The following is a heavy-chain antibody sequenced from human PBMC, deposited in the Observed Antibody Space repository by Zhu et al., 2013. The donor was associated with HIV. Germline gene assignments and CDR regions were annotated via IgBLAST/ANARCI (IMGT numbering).Heavy chain of an antibody. CDR1: GYTFTGYY. D-gene: IGHD1-7*01. Sequence: QVQLMQSGPEVKRPGASIKVSCKASGYTFTGYYVHWVRQAPGQGLEWMGWINPNSGGTKGAQIFQRRVTMTRDTSISTAYMELSRLRSDDTAVYYCARGRRWELAGGMDVWGQGTTVTVSS. CDR2: INPNSGGT. J-gene: IGHJ6*02. V-gene: IGHV1-2*02. CDR3: ARGRRWELAGGMDV.